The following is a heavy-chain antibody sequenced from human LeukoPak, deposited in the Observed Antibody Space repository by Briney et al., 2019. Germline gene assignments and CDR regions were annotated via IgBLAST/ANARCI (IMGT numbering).Heavy chain of an antibody. J-gene: IGHJ4*02. D-gene: IGHD2-2*02. Sequence: ASVKVSCKAPGGTFSSYAISWVRQAPGQGLEWMGGIIPIFGTANYAQMFQGRVTITADESTSTAYMELSSLRSEDTAVYYCASRGLGYCSSTSCYTGGYLFDYWGQGTLVTVSS. CDR3: ASRGLGYCSSTSCYTGGYLFDY. V-gene: IGHV1-69*01. CDR1: GGTFSSYA. CDR2: IIPIFGTA.